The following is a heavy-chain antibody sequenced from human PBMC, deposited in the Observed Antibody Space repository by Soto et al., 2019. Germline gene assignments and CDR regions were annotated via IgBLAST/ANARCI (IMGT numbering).Heavy chain of an antibody. D-gene: IGHD5-12*01. CDR1: GASINNYY. J-gene: IGHJ4*02. V-gene: IGHV4-59*01. CDR3: AKYRRTDAEGYRLDF. Sequence: SETLSLTCSVSGASINNYYWSWIRQPPGKGLEWIGYVYYTGSTSTKYNPSLQSRVAMSVDSSKNQFSLKLTSMTAADTAIYYCAKYRRTDAEGYRLDFWGPGTLVTVSS. CDR2: VYYTGSTST.